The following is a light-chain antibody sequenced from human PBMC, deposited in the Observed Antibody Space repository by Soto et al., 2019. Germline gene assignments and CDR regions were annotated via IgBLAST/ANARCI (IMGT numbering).Light chain of an antibody. CDR3: EQYDDSPPVFT. CDR2: SAS. J-gene: IGKJ3*01. V-gene: IGKV3-20*01. CDR1: RFVSNYY. Sequence: DIVLTQSPGTLSLSPGDRATLSCRTSRFVSNYYVAWYQQIPGQSPRLLIYSASSRATDIPDRFSGSGSGSALTITISRPEPEDFGVYYWEQYDDSPPVFTIGPGTKVEI.